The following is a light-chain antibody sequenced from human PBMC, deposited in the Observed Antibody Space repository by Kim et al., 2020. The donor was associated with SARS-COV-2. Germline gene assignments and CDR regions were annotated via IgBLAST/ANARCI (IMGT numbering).Light chain of an antibody. Sequence: LAWSPGETATPSCRASQSVSSYLAWYQQKPGQAPRLLIYDASNRATGIPARFSGSGSGTDFTLTISSLEPEDFAVYYCQQRSNWYTFGQGTKLEI. CDR1: QSVSSY. CDR2: DAS. CDR3: QQRSNWYT. J-gene: IGKJ2*01. V-gene: IGKV3-11*01.